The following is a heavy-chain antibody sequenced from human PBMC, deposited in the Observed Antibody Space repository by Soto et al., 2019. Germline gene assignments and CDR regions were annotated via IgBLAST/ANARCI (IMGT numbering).Heavy chain of an antibody. CDR2: MNPNSGNT. D-gene: IGHD3-3*01. Sequence: ASVKVSCKASGYTFTSYDSNWVRQATGQGLEWMGWMNPNSGNTGYAQKFQGRVTMTRNTSISTAYMELSSLRSEDTAVYYCARCPIFGVVPAPYYYYGMDVWGQGTTVTVSS. CDR3: ARCPIFGVVPAPYYYYGMDV. V-gene: IGHV1-8*01. J-gene: IGHJ6*02. CDR1: GYTFTSYD.